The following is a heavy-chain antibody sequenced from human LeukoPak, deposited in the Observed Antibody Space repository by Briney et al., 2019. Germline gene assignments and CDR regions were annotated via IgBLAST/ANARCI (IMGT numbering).Heavy chain of an antibody. CDR1: GFTIRNYW. CDR3: VPSAMPYLDY. CDR2: LQSDGIST. Sequence: PGGSLRLSCAASGFTIRNYWMHWARQAPGKGLEWVSCLQSDGISTRYADSVKGRFTISKDDAKNTLYLETSSLRAEDTAVYYCVPSAMPYLDYWGQGTLVTVSS. V-gene: IGHV3-74*01. D-gene: IGHD2-2*01. J-gene: IGHJ4*02.